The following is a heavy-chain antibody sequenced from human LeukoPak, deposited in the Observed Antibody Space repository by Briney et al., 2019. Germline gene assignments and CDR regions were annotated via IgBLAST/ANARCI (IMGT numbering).Heavy chain of an antibody. CDR3: ARAPFWGSGMDV. Sequence: PSETLSLTCTVSGGSISSYYWSWIRQPPGKGLEWIEYIYYSGSTNYNPSLKSRVTISVDTSKNQFSLKLSSVTAADTAVYYCARAPFWGSGMDVWGQGTTVTVSS. J-gene: IGHJ6*02. CDR2: IYYSGST. V-gene: IGHV4-59*01. D-gene: IGHD3-16*01. CDR1: GGSISSYY.